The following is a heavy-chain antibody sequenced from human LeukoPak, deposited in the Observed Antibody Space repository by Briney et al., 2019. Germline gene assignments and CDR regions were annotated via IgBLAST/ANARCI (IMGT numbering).Heavy chain of an antibody. V-gene: IGHV3-74*01. Sequence: GGSLRLSCAASGFTFSGYWMQWVRQAPGKGLVWVSRISGDGSGTSYADSVKGRFTISRDNAKNTLYLQMNSLRADDTAVYYCARVGGSWFSDYWGQGTLVTVSS. CDR3: ARVGGSWFSDY. J-gene: IGHJ4*02. D-gene: IGHD6-13*01. CDR2: ISGDGSGT. CDR1: GFTFSGYW.